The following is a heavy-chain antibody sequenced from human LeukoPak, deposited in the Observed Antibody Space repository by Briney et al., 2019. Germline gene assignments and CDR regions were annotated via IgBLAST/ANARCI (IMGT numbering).Heavy chain of an antibody. CDR3: AKGTTVTTHLSHFDY. CDR1: GFTFNNYA. V-gene: IGHV3-23*01. Sequence: LPGGSLRLSCAASGFTFNNYALSWVRQAPGKGLEWVSGISGYDGSTYYADYVKGRFTISRDNSKKTLYLQMNSLRAEDTAVYYCAKGTTVTTHLSHFDYWGQGTLVTVSS. D-gene: IGHD4-17*01. J-gene: IGHJ4*02. CDR2: ISGYDGST.